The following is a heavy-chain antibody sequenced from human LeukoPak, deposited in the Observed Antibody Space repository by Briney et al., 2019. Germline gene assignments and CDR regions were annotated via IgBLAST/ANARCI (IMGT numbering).Heavy chain of an antibody. Sequence: GGSLRLSCAASGFTFSNYRMNWIRQAPGKGPEWVSFISESGGDVYYRDSVKGRFTVSRDNAKNSLYLQMDSLRAEDTAVYFRARERPLDYWGQGALVTVSS. J-gene: IGHJ4*02. CDR1: GFTFSNYR. V-gene: IGHV3-48*01. CDR3: ARERPLDY. CDR2: ISESGGDV.